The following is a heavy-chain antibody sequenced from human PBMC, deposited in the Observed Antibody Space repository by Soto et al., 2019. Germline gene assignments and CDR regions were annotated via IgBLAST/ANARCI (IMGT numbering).Heavy chain of an antibody. D-gene: IGHD3-16*01. J-gene: IGHJ4*02. Sequence: PGGSLRLSCAASGFTFDDYAMHWVRQAPGKGLEWVSGISWNSGSIGYADSVKGRFTISRDNAKNSLYLQMNSLRAEDTALYYCAKDKGVAFQKYYFDYWGQGTLVTVSS. CDR1: GFTFDDYA. V-gene: IGHV3-9*01. CDR3: AKDKGVAFQKYYFDY. CDR2: ISWNSGSI.